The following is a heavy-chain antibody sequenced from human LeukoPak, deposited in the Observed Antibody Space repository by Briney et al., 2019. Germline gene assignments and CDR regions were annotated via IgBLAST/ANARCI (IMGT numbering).Heavy chain of an antibody. CDR2: IFPGDSDT. D-gene: IGHD1/OR15-1a*01. CDR3: ATSTSQTRFDY. J-gene: IGHJ4*02. CDR1: GYRFTSYW. V-gene: IGHV5-51*01. Sequence: GESLKISCKGSGYRFTSYWIGWVRQMPGKGLEWMGIIFPGDSDTTYSTSFQGQVTISADKSINTAYLQWSSLKASDTAIYYCATSTSQTRFDYWGQGTLVTVSS.